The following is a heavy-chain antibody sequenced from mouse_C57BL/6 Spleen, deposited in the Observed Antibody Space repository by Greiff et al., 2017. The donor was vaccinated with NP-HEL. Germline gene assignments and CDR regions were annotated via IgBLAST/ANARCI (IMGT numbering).Heavy chain of an antibody. D-gene: IGHD3-2*02. Sequence: EVMLVESGGDLVKPGGSLKLSCAASGFTFSSYGMSWVRQTPDKRLEWVATISSGGSYTYYPDSVKGRFTISRDNAKNTLYLQMSSLKSEDTAMYYCARLSVRDYFDYWGQGTTLTVSS. CDR3: ARLSVRDYFDY. J-gene: IGHJ2*01. CDR2: ISSGGSYT. CDR1: GFTFSSYG. V-gene: IGHV5-6*01.